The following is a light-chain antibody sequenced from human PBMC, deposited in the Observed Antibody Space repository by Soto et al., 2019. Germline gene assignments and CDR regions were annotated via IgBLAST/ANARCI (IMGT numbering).Light chain of an antibody. V-gene: IGKV2-24*01. J-gene: IGKJ1*01. CDR2: KIS. CDR1: ESLAHSDGNTY. Sequence: EIGMTQTPLSSGVTLGQPASIYCRSSESLAHSDGNTYLSWLHQRPGQPPRLLIYKISNRFSGVPDRFNGSGAGTDFTLKVSRVEPEDVGTYYCMQATQFPWTFGQGTKVDIK. CDR3: MQATQFPWT.